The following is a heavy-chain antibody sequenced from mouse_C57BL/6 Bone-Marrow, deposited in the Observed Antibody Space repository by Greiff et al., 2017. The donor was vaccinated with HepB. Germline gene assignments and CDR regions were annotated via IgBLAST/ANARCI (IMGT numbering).Heavy chain of an antibody. CDR2: ISYDGSN. V-gene: IGHV3-6*01. J-gene: IGHJ3*01. Sequence: EVQLQQSGPGLVKPSQSLSLTCSVTGYSITSGYYWNWIRQFPGNKLEWMCYISYDGSNNYNPSLKNRISITRDTSKNQFFLKLNSVTTEDTATYYCASRKEFAYWGQGTLVTVSA. CDR3: ASRKEFAY. CDR1: GYSITSGYY.